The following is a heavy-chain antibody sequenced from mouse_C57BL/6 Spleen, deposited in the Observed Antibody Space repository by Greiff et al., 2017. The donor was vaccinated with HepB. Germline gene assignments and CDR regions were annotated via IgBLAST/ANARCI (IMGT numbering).Heavy chain of an antibody. J-gene: IGHJ1*03. D-gene: IGHD1-1*01. V-gene: IGHV1-22*01. CDR3: ARGSYYYGSRPRPWYFDV. CDR2: INPNNGGT. CDR1: GYTFTDYN. Sequence: VQLQQSGPELVKPGASVKMSCKASGYTFTDYNMHWVKQSHGKSLEWIGYINPNNGGTSYNQKFKGKATLTVNKSSSTAYMELRSLTSEDSAVYYCARGSYYYGSRPRPWYFDVWGTGTTVTVSS.